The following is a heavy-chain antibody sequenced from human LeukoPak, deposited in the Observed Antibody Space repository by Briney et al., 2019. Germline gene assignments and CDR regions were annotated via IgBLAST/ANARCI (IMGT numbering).Heavy chain of an antibody. V-gene: IGHV1-2*02. Sequence: GASVKVSCKASGYTFTGYYMHWVRQAPGQGLEWTGWINPNSGGTNYAQKFQGRVTMTRDTSISTAYMELSRLRSDDTAVYYCARQYLHPGKRIAYGMDVWGQGTTVTVSS. CDR3: ARQYLHPGKRIAYGMDV. CDR1: GYTFTGYY. CDR2: INPNSGGT. D-gene: IGHD2-2*01. J-gene: IGHJ6*02.